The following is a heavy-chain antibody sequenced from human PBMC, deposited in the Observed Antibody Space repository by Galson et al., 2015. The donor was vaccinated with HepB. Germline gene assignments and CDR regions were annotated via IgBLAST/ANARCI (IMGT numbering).Heavy chain of an antibody. Sequence: SLRLSCAAPGYTFSDYFMSRICQARGKGLECISYICSSSSHTKYADSVSGRFTITRDNTKNSPYLQMNSLRVEDTAVYYGARMVYYYDSSGYAHWGQGTLVTVSS. CDR1: GYTFSDYF. CDR3: ARMVYYYDSSGYAH. CDR2: ICSSSSHT. J-gene: IGHJ4*02. D-gene: IGHD3-22*01. V-gene: IGHV3-11*06.